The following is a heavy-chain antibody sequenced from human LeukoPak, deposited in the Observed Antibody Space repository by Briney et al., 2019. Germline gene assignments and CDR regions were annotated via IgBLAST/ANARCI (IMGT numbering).Heavy chain of an antibody. D-gene: IGHD3-10*01. CDR1: GGTFSSYA. CDR2: IIPILGIA. CDR3: ARVSRFGELLIDY. J-gene: IGHJ4*02. Sequence: RRASVKVSCKASGGTFSSYAISWVRQAPGQGLEWMGRIIPILGIANYAQTFKGRVTITADKSTSTAYMELSSLRSEDTAVYYCARVSRFGELLIDYWGQGTLVTVSS. V-gene: IGHV1-69*04.